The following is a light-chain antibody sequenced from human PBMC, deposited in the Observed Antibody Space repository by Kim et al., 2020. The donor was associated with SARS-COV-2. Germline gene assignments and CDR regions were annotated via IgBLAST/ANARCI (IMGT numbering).Light chain of an antibody. Sequence: DIQMTQSPSSLSVSVGDRVTITCRASQGITNSLAWYQQKPGKVPQLLLYAASALQSGVPSRFSGSGSGTDFTLTISSLQPEDVATYYCQKYNDAPWTFGQGTKVDIK. CDR3: QKYNDAPWT. J-gene: IGKJ1*01. CDR2: AAS. V-gene: IGKV1-27*01. CDR1: QGITNS.